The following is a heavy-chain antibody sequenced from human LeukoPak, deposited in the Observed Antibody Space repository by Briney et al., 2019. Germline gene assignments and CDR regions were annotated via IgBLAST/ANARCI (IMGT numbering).Heavy chain of an antibody. D-gene: IGHD2-2*01. CDR3: AARSVVPAATSFDY. V-gene: IGHV4-30-4*01. CDR1: GGSISSGDYY. CDR2: IYYSGST. Sequence: SETPSLTCTVSGGSISSGDYYWSWIRQPPGKGLEWIGYIYYSGSTYYNPSLKSRVTISVDTSKNQFSLKLSSVTAADTAVYYCAARSVVPAATSFDYWGQGTLVTVSS. J-gene: IGHJ4*02.